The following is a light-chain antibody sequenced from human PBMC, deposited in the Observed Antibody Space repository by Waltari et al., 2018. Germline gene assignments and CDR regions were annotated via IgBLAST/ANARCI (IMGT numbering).Light chain of an antibody. Sequence: QSVLTQPPSVSGAPGQRVTISCTGGTSNIGAGYDVHWYQQLPGTAPKLLIYGNTNRPSGVPDRFSGSKSGTSASLAIAGLQAEDEGDYYCQSSDGSLTLFGRGTRLTVL. CDR2: GNT. CDR1: TSNIGAGYD. J-gene: IGLJ2*01. CDR3: QSSDGSLTL. V-gene: IGLV1-40*01.